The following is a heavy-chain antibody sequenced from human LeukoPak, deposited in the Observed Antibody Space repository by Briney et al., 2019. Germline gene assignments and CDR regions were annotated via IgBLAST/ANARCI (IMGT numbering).Heavy chain of an antibody. CDR1: GFTLSDYY. V-gene: IGHV3-11*01. Sequence: GGSLRLSCAASGFTLSDYYMSWIRQAPGKGRERVSYISSSGSTIYSADSVKGRFTISRDNSKNALYLQRNSLRAEDTAVYYCARDARPDYYYYGMDVWGQGTTVTVSS. J-gene: IGHJ6*02. CDR3: ARDARPDYYYYGMDV. CDR2: ISSSGSTI.